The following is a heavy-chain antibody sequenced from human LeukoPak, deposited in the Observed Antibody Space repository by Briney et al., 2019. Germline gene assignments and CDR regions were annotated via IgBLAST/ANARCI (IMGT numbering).Heavy chain of an antibody. CDR1: GYSFSGSY. J-gene: IGHJ4*02. Sequence: GASVKVSFKASGYSFSGSYLHWVRQAPGQKLEWMGWINPNNGVTKYAQKFQDRVTMTRDTAISTAYMELRRLRSDDTAVFYCARLVSGSDYWGQGTLVTVS. V-gene: IGHV1-2*02. CDR3: ARLVSGSDY. CDR2: INPNNGVT. D-gene: IGHD6-25*01.